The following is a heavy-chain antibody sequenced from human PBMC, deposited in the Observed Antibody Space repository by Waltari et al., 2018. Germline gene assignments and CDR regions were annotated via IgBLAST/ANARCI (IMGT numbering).Heavy chain of an antibody. V-gene: IGHV4-31*01. CDR2: IDYSGST. CDR3: ARFYSNLGAIDY. J-gene: IGHJ4*02. D-gene: IGHD4-4*01. Sequence: QVQLQESGPGLVKPSQTLSLTCTVSGGSIRSGGYYWSWPRQHPGKGLEWIGYIDYSGSTYYNPSLKSLVTIAVDTSKNQFSLKRSSVTAADTAVYYCARFYSNLGAIDYWGQGTLVTVSS. CDR1: GGSIRSGGYY.